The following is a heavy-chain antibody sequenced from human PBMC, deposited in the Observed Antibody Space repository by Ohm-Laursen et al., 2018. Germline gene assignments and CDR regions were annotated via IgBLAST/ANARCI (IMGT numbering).Heavy chain of an antibody. CDR1: GFTFDNYA. J-gene: IGHJ4*02. D-gene: IGHD3-22*01. CDR3: ASQFYDSSGYYLYYFDY. Sequence: SLRLSCSASGFTFDNYAMHWVRQAPGKGLEWVSGISWNSGSIGYADSVKGRFTISRDNAKNSLYLQMNSLRAEDTAVYYCASQFYDSSGYYLYYFDYWGQGTLVTVSS. V-gene: IGHV3-9*01. CDR2: ISWNSGSI.